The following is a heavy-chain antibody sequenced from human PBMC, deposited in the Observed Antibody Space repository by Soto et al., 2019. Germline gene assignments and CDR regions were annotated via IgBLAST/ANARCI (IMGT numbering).Heavy chain of an antibody. V-gene: IGHV4-38-2*01. CDR1: GYSISSGYY. CDR2: IYHSGST. Sequence: PSETLSLTCAVSGYSISSGYYWGWIRQPPGKGLEWIGSIYHSGSTYYNPSLKSRVTISVDTSKNQFSLKLSSVTAADTAVYYCARGCSGGSCYSRAFDICGQRTMVTVSS. D-gene: IGHD2-15*01. CDR3: ARGCSGGSCYSRAFDI. J-gene: IGHJ3*02.